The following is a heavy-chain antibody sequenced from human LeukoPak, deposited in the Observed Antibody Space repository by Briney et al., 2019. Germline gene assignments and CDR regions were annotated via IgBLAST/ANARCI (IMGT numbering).Heavy chain of an antibody. Sequence: SETLSLTCTVSGGSISSYYWSWIRQPPGKGLEWIGYIYYSGSTNYNPSLKSRVTISVDTSKNQFSLKLSSATAADTAVYYCARHFKSGSYSYYYYGMDVWGQGTTVTVPS. CDR3: ARHFKSGSYSYYYYGMDV. D-gene: IGHD1-26*01. CDR1: GGSISSYY. CDR2: IYYSGST. J-gene: IGHJ6*02. V-gene: IGHV4-59*08.